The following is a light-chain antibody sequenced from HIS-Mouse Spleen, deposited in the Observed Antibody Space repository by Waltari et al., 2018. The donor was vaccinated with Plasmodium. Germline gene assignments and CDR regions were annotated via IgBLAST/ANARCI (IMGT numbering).Light chain of an antibody. Sequence: SYELTQPPSVSVSPGPTASITRSGDHLGDKYACWYQQKPGQSPVLVIYQVSKRPSGIPERFSGSNSGNTATLTISGTQAMDEADYYCQAWDSSTVVFGGGTKLTVL. V-gene: IGLV3-1*01. J-gene: IGLJ2*01. CDR3: QAWDSSTVV. CDR1: HLGDKY. CDR2: QVS.